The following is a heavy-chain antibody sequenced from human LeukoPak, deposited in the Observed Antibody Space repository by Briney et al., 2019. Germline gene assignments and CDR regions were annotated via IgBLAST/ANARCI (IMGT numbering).Heavy chain of an antibody. Sequence: PSETLSLTCTVSGGSISSYYWSWIRQPSGKGLEWSGYIYYSGSTNYNPSLKSRVTISVDTSKNQFSLKLSSVTAADTAVYYCARRTDFWSGYYNSGDAFDIWGQGTMVTVSS. D-gene: IGHD3-3*01. J-gene: IGHJ3*02. CDR1: GGSISSYY. CDR2: IYYSGST. CDR3: ARRTDFWSGYYNSGDAFDI. V-gene: IGHV4-59*08.